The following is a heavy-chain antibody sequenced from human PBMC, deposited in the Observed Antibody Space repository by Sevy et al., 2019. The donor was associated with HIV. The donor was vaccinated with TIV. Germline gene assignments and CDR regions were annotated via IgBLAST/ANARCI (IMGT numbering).Heavy chain of an antibody. CDR1: GGSINSDH. V-gene: IGHV4-59*08. CDR2: VYYTGGT. CDR3: ARRNDFDI. Sequence: SETLSLTYTVSGGSINSDHWNCIRQPPGKGLEWIGYVYYTGGTNYNPSLKNRVTISVDRTKNQFSLKLTSVTAADTAVYYCARRNDFDIWGQGTMVTVSS. J-gene: IGHJ3*02.